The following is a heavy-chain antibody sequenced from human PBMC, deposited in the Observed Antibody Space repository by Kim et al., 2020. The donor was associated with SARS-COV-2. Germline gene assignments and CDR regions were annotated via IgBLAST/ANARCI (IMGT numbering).Heavy chain of an antibody. CDR2: IWYDGSNK. D-gene: IGHD5-18*01. J-gene: IGHJ4*02. CDR3: ARGVGDTAMDAPQDY. CDR1: GFTFSSYG. Sequence: GGSLRLSCAASGFTFSSYGMHWVRQAPGKGLEWVAVIWYDGSNKYYADSVKGRFTISRDNSKNTLYLQMNSLRAEDTAVYYCARGVGDTAMDAPQDYWGQGTLVTVSS. V-gene: IGHV3-33*01.